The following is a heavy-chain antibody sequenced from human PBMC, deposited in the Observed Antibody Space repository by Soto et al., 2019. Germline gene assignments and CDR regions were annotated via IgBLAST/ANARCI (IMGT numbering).Heavy chain of an antibody. D-gene: IGHD2-2*03. CDR2: ISAYNGNT. CDR1: GYTFTSYG. Sequence: ASVKVSCKASGYTFTSYGISWARQAPGQGLEWMGWISAYNGNTNYAQKLQGRVTMTTDTSTSTAYMELRSLRSDDTAVYYCARDYGYCSSTSCAKVDTFDIWGQGTMVTFSS. V-gene: IGHV1-18*04. J-gene: IGHJ3*02. CDR3: ARDYGYCSSTSCAKVDTFDI.